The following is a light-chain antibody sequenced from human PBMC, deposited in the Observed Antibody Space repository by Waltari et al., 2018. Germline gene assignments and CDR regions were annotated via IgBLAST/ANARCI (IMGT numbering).Light chain of an antibody. CDR3: ASWDYSLKGVV. CDR2: SNS. CDR1: SSNLESNP. Sequence: QPVVPQPLSASGTPGQRVTISCSGSSSNLESNPVNWYQQLPGRAPKLLIYSNSHRPSGVPDRFSASTSGRSASLAISGLQSDDEGNYYCASWDYSLKGVVYGGGTKLTVL. J-gene: IGLJ2*01. V-gene: IGLV1-44*01.